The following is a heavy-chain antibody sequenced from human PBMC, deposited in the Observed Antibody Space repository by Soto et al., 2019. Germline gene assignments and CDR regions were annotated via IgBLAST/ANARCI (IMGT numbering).Heavy chain of an antibody. CDR3: ATNSSSKGYFDY. V-gene: IGHV1-18*04. D-gene: IGHD6-6*01. J-gene: IGHJ4*02. Sequence: ASVKVSCKASGYTFTIYGISCVLQSPGQGLEWMGWVSGYNDDTNYAQRLQGRVTMTTDTSTSTAYMELRSLRYDDTAVYYCATNSSSKGYFDYWGQGTLVTVSS. CDR1: GYTFTIYG. CDR2: VSGYNDDT.